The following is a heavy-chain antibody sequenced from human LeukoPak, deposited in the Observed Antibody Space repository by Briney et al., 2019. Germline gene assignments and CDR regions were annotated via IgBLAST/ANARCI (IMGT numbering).Heavy chain of an antibody. J-gene: IGHJ4*02. V-gene: IGHV3-23*01. CDR2: INGRGDDS. CDR1: DFTFA. D-gene: IGHD1-1*01. CDR3: VRMRGPERRHCFDY. Sequence: PGGSLRLSCVVSDFTFAVSWVRQAPGKGLEWISTINGRGDDSFHADSVKGRFTISRDTSMNTLYLHMSSLRAADTAMYFRVRMRGPERRHCFDYWSQGALLIVSS.